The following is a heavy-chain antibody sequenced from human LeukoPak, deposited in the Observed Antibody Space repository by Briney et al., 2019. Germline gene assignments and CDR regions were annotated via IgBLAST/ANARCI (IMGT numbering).Heavy chain of an antibody. Sequence: GGSLRLSCAASGFTVSNNYMSWVRQAPGKGLEWVSVIYGGGSTSYADSVKGRFTISRDNFKNILYLQMNSLRADDTAVYYCARDRSYGNYYMVVWGKGTTVTVSS. V-gene: IGHV3-53*01. CDR2: IYGGGST. CDR3: ARDRSYGNYYMVV. CDR1: GFTVSNNY. D-gene: IGHD5-18*01. J-gene: IGHJ6*03.